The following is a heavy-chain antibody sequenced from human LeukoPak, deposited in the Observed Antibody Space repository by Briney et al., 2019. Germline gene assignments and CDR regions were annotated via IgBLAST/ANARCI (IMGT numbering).Heavy chain of an antibody. J-gene: IGHJ4*02. CDR1: GFTFSSYS. Sequence: GGSLRLSCAASGFTFSSYSMTWVRQAPGKGLEWVSYITSSSTTIYYADSVKGRFTISRDNAKNSLYLQMNSLRAEDTAVYYCARDRAHEFDYWGQGTLVTVSS. V-gene: IGHV3-48*01. D-gene: IGHD3-10*01. CDR3: ARDRAHEFDY. CDR2: ITSSSTTI.